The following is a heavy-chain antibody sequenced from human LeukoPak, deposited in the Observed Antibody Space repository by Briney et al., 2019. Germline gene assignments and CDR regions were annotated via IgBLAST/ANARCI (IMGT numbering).Heavy chain of an antibody. V-gene: IGHV3-7*01. D-gene: IGHD3-3*01. CDR2: IKQDGSEK. CDR3: AREPSIDYDFWSGLKPIDY. CDR1: GFTFSSYW. Sequence: PGGSLRLSCAASGFTFSSYWMSWVRQAPGKGLEWVANIKQDGSEKYYVDSVKGRFTISRDNAKNSLYLQMNSLRAEDTAVYYCAREPSIDYDFWSGLKPIDYWGQGTLVTVSS. J-gene: IGHJ4*02.